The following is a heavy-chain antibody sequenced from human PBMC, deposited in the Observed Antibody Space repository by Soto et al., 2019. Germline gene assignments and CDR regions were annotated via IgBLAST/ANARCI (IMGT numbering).Heavy chain of an antibody. CDR3: ARGGYCSSISCYMPGDFDY. V-gene: IGHV3-74*01. D-gene: IGHD2-2*02. Sequence: GGSLRLSCAASGFIFSSYWTHWVRQAPGKGLVWVSRINSDGSSTSYADSVKGRFTISRDNAKNTLYLQMNSLRAEDTAVYYCARGGYCSSISCYMPGDFDYWGQGMLVTVSS. CDR2: INSDGSST. CDR1: GFIFSSYW. J-gene: IGHJ4*02.